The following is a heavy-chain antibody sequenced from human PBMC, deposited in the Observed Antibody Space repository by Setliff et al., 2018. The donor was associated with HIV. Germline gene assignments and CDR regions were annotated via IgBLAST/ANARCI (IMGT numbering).Heavy chain of an antibody. CDR1: GGSITYYY. D-gene: IGHD3-16*01. CDR3: ARRIGAGNFDY. CDR2: IYTSGST. J-gene: IGHJ4*02. Sequence: PSETLSLTCTVSGGSITYYYWSWVRQPPGKGLEWIGYIYTSGSTNYNPSLKSRVTISVDTSKNQFSLKLTSVTATDTAVYYCARRIGAGNFDYWGQGTLVTVSS. V-gene: IGHV4-4*09.